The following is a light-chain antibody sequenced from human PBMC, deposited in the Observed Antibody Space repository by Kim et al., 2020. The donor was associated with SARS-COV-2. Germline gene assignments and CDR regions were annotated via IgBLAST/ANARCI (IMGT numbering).Light chain of an antibody. CDR3: HQYGSSPYT. V-gene: IGKV3-20*01. CDR1: QSVSSSY. J-gene: IGKJ2*01. Sequence: EIVLTQSPGTLSLSPGERATLSCRASQSVSSSYLAWYQQKPGQAPRLLIYGASSRATGIPDRFSGTGSGTDLTLTISRLEPEDFAVYYCHQYGSSPYTFGQGTKLEI. CDR2: GAS.